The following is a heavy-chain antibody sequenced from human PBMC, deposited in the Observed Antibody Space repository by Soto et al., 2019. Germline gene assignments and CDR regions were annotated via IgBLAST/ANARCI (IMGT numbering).Heavy chain of an antibody. D-gene: IGHD3-10*01. J-gene: IGHJ4*02. CDR2: FYYGGST. V-gene: IGHV4-61*01. CDR1: GDSVNTGTYY. Sequence: QVQLQESGPGLVKPSETLSLTCTVSGDSVNTGTYYWSWIRQPPGRALEWIGYFYYGGSTNYNPPLKPXXTXSXXTSKHQYSLRLPSVTAGDTAVYYCATGRFYYGSEYWGQGSLVTVSS. CDR3: ATGRFYYGSEY.